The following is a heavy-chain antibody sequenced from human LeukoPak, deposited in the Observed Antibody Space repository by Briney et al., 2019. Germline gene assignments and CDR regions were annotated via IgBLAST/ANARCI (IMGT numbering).Heavy chain of an antibody. CDR3: ARSLSHMVTTYWYFDL. V-gene: IGHV1-69*13. CDR1: GGTFSSFA. CDR2: IIPIFGTA. D-gene: IGHD4-17*01. J-gene: IGHJ2*01. Sequence: SVKVSCKASGGTFSSFAINWVRKAPGQGLEWMGGIIPIFGTANYAQQFQDRVTITADESTSTAYMELSSLRSEDTAVYYCARSLSHMVTTYWYFDLWGRGTLVTVSS.